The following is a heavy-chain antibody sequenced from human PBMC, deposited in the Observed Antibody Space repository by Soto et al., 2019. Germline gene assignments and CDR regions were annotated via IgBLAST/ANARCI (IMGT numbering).Heavy chain of an antibody. CDR1: GFTVSSNY. CDR2: IYSGGST. J-gene: IGHJ3*02. CDR3: ARSPRGGLVDDAFDI. D-gene: IGHD6-19*01. V-gene: IGHV3-66*01. Sequence: GGSLRLSCAASGFTVSSNYMSWVRQAPGKGLEWVSVIYSGGSTYYADSVKGRFTISRDNSKNTLYLQMNSLRAEDTAVYYCARSPRGGLVDDAFDIWGQGTMVTVSS.